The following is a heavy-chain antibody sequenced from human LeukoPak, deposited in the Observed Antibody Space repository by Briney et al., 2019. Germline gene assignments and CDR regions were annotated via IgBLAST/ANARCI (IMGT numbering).Heavy chain of an antibody. CDR1: GFSVSNNY. CDR2: IYSGGST. D-gene: IGHD3-10*01. J-gene: IGHJ4*02. Sequence: GGSLRLSCAASGFSVSNNYMSWVRQAPGKGLEWVSVIYSGGSTFYADSVKGRFTISRDNSKNTLFLQMNSLRAGDTAVYYCARGTVTMVDYWGQGTLVTVSS. CDR3: ARGTVTMVDY. V-gene: IGHV3-66*01.